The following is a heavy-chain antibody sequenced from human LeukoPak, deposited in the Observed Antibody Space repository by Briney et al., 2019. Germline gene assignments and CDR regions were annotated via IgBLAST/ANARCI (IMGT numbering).Heavy chain of an antibody. V-gene: IGHV3-7*01. D-gene: IGHD3-3*01. Sequence: GGSLRLSCAASGSSFSSYWMTWVRQAPGKGLEWVANIKQDGTEKYSVDSVKGRFTISRDNAKNSLYLQMNSVRAEDTAVYYCVRDFRFLDDYWGQGTLVSVSS. CDR1: GSSFSSYW. CDR2: IKQDGTEK. CDR3: VRDFRFLDDY. J-gene: IGHJ4*02.